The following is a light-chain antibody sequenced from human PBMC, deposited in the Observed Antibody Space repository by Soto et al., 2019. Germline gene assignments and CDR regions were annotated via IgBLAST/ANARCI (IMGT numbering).Light chain of an antibody. CDR2: RAS. Sequence: DIQMTQSPSTLSASVGDRVIITCRASQSVDNWLAWFQQKPGKAPKVVIYRASGLESGVSSRFSGSGSGTEFTLTISSLQPDDFATYYCQHYSASSPWTFGRGTKVEIK. CDR1: QSVDNW. J-gene: IGKJ1*01. V-gene: IGKV1-5*03. CDR3: QHYSASSPWT.